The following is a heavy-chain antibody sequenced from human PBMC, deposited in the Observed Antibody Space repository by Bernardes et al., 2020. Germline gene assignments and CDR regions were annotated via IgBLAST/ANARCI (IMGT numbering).Heavy chain of an antibody. J-gene: IGHJ5*02. CDR3: ARSYGSGYYTPYNWFDP. D-gene: IGHD3-3*01. CDR1: GGSFSGYY. V-gene: IGHV4-34*01. Sequence: SETLSLTCAVYGGSFSGYYWSWIRQPPGKGLEWIGEINHSGSTNYNPSLKSRVTISVDTSKNQFSLKLSSVTAADTAVYYCARSYGSGYYTPYNWFDPWGQGTLVTVSS. CDR2: INHSGST.